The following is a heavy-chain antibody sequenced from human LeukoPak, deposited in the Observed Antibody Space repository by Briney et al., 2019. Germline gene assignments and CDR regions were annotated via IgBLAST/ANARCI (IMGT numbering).Heavy chain of an antibody. V-gene: IGHV3-30*02. J-gene: IGHJ4*02. CDR2: IRYDGSNK. D-gene: IGHD1-26*01. Sequence: GGSLRLSCAASGFTFSSYGMHWVRQAPGKGLEWVAFIRYDGSNKYYADSVKGRFTISRNNSKNTLYLQVNSLRAEDTAVYYCAKADKSLSRKWERHSLGFDYWGQGTLVTVSS. CDR1: GFTFSSYG. CDR3: AKADKSLSRKWERHSLGFDY.